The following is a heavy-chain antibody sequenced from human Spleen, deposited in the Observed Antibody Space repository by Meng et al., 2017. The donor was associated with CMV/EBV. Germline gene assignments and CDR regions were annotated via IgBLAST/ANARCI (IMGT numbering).Heavy chain of an antibody. CDR3: ARDSPGGYGYFDP. J-gene: IGHJ4*02. Sequence: VPGLVKPPQTMSLACTVPDGFTTSEDYYRSRLRQPPGRCLEWNRYIPYSGTTYYNPSLKSRVAISLNTSKLQFSLDLNSVTAADAAVYYCARDSPGGYGYFDPWGQGTLVTVSS. CDR1: DGFTTSEDYY. V-gene: IGHV4-30-4*01. CDR2: IPYSGTT. D-gene: IGHD2-8*02.